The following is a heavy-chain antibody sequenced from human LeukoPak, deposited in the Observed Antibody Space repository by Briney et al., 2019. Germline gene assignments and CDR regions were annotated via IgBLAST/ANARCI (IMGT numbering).Heavy chain of an antibody. CDR2: FYNSGST. D-gene: IGHD3-22*01. J-gene: IGHJ3*01. CDR3: ARGNYYDSSGYSYKDAFDL. CDR1: GASISNYY. V-gene: IGHV4-4*07. Sequence: SSETLSLTCSVSGASISNYYWSWIRQPAGKGLEFIGLFYNSGSTNCNPSLKSRVTLSVDSSKNQVSLKLSSVTAADTAVYYCARGNYYDSSGYSYKDAFDLWGQGTMVTVSS.